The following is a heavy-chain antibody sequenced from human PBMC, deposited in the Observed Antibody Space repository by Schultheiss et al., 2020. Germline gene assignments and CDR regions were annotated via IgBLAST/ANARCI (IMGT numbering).Heavy chain of an antibody. CDR1: GFTFSSYS. V-gene: IGHV3-48*01. CDR2: ISSSSSTI. J-gene: IGHJ4*02. Sequence: ESLKISCAASGFTFSSYSMNWVRQAPGKGLEWVSYISSSSSTIYYAGSVKGRFTFSRDNSKNTLYLQMNSLRAEDTAVYYCARAPGGYSSGWKDYWGQGTLVTVSS. CDR3: ARAPGGYSSGWKDY. D-gene: IGHD6-19*01.